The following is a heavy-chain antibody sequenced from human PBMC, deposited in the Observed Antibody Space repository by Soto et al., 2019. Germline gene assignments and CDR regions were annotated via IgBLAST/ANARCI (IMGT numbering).Heavy chain of an antibody. CDR2: INTDGGSS. CDR3: AREAGYCSRTSCYRRAFDT. Sequence: EVQLVESGGGLVQPGGSLSLSCAASGFTFSGHWMHWVRQVPGKGLEWVSRINTDGGSSAYADSVKGRFTISRDNAKNTLYLQMNGLGAEDTAVYYCAREAGYCSRTSCYRRAFDTWGQGTTVTVSS. J-gene: IGHJ3*02. V-gene: IGHV3-74*03. CDR1: GFTFSGHW. D-gene: IGHD2-2*01.